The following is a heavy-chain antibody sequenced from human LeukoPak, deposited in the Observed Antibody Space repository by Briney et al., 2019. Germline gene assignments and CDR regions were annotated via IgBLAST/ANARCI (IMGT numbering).Heavy chain of an antibody. J-gene: IGHJ4*02. CDR3: AKDYYVPNY. CDR1: GFTFSSYT. D-gene: IGHD3-22*01. CDR2: ISGSAGII. V-gene: IGHV3-23*01. Sequence: PGGSLRLSCVASGFTFSSYTISWVRQAPGKGLEWVSAISGSAGIIYDADSVKGRFTISRDNSKNTLYLQMNSLRAEDTAVYYCAKDYYVPNYWGQGTLVTVSS.